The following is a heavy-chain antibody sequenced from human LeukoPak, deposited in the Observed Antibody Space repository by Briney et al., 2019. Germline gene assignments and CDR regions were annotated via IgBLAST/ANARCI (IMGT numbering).Heavy chain of an antibody. CDR2: IYYSGST. V-gene: IGHV4-30-4*01. CDR1: GGSISSGDYY. J-gene: IGHJ5*02. CDR3: AREPLSTSRWFDP. Sequence: SQTLSLTCTVSGGSISSGDYYWSWIRQPPGKGLEWIGYIYYSGSTYYNPSLKSRVTISVDTSKNQFSLKLSSVTVADTAVYYCAREPLSTSRWFDPWGQGTLVTVSS.